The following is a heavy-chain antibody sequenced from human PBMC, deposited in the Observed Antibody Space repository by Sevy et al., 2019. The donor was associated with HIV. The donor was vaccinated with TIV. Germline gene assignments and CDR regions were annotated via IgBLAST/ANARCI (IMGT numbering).Heavy chain of an antibody. D-gene: IGHD3-10*01. CDR3: AKRVAGALAALDI. V-gene: IGHV3-23*01. CDR1: GFTFRNYV. Sequence: GGSLRLSCAASGFTFRNYVMNWVRQPPGKGLEWVSVISDGGGTTYYADSVKGRFTISRDDSKSTLYLQMNSLRVADTAVYFCAKRVAGALAALDIWGQGTMVTVSS. CDR2: ISDGGGTT. J-gene: IGHJ3*02.